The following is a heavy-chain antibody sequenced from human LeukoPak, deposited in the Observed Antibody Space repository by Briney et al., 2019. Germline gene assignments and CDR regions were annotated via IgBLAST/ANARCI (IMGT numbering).Heavy chain of an antibody. CDR2: ISTDGSST. J-gene: IGHJ4*02. Sequence: PGGSLRLSCAASGFTFSSYWMYWVRQAPGKGLVWVSLISTDGSSTRYADFVKGRFTISRDNAKNTLYVQMNSLRAEDTAVYYCARGGSGSSYLVHIWGQGTLVTVSS. CDR3: ARGGSGSSYLVHI. CDR1: GFTFSSYW. D-gene: IGHD1-26*01. V-gene: IGHV3-74*01.